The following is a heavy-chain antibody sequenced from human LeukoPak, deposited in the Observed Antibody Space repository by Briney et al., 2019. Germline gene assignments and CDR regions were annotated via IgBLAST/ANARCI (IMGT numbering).Heavy chain of an antibody. Sequence: GESLKISCKASGYTFTNYWIGWVRQMPGKGLEWMGIIYPGDSDIRYSPSFQGQVTFSADKSISTAYLQWASLKASDTAMYYCARRLMYYYDTSGYDVAFDIWGQGTMVTVSS. CDR2: IYPGDSDI. V-gene: IGHV5-51*01. CDR1: GYTFTNYW. J-gene: IGHJ3*02. CDR3: ARRLMYYYDTSGYDVAFDI. D-gene: IGHD3-22*01.